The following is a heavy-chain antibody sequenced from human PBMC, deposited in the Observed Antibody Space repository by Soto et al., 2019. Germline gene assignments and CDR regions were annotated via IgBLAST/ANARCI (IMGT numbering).Heavy chain of an antibody. D-gene: IGHD1-1*01. CDR1: GGSFSGYY. CDR2: INHSGST. V-gene: IGHV4-34*01. J-gene: IGHJ4*02. Sequence: SETLSLTCAVYGGSFSGYYWSWIRQPPGKGLEWIGEINHSGSTNYNPSLKSRVTISVDTSKNQFSLKLSSVTAADTAVYYCARDNRPLGRYNWNDGAGGFDYWGQGTLVTVSS. CDR3: ARDNRPLGRYNWNDGAGGFDY.